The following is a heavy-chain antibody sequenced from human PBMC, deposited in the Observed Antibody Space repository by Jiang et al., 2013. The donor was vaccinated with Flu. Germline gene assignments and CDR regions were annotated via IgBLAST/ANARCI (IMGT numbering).Heavy chain of an antibody. V-gene: IGHV1-3*01. Sequence: GAEVKKPGASVKVSCKASGYTFTSYAVHWVRQAPGQRLEWMGWINAGNGNTKYSQKLQGRVTITRDTSASTAYTELSSLRSEDTAVYYCARGGSGSSIAPNWGQGTLVSVS. J-gene: IGHJ4*02. D-gene: IGHD3-10*01. CDR3: ARGGSGSSIAPN. CDR1: GYTFTSYA. CDR2: INAGNGNT.